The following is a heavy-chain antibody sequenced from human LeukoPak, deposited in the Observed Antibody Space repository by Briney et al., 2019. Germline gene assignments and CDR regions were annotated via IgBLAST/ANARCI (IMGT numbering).Heavy chain of an antibody. CDR2: IYPGDSET. D-gene: IGHD6-19*01. CDR3: ARHRSSAWTVDY. J-gene: IGHJ4*02. V-gene: IGHV5-51*01. Sequence: GESLKISFKGSGYSFTSYWIGWVRQMPGKGLEWMGIIYPGDSETRYSPSFQGQVTMSADKSISTAYLQWSSLKASDTAMYYCARHRSSAWTVDYWGQGTLVTVSS. CDR1: GYSFTSYW.